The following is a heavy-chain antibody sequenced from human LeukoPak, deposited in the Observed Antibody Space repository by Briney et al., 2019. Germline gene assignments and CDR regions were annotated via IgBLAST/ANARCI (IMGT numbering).Heavy chain of an antibody. CDR1: GFAFPGYW. Sequence: GGSLRLSCAASGFAFPGYWMVWVRQAPGKGLEWVSNIKQDGSEKNYVDSVKGRFTISRDNAENSLFLQMNSLRVEDTAVYYCAREWQGGIAAAGTRIEGDYWGQGTLVAVSS. J-gene: IGHJ4*02. V-gene: IGHV3-7*01. CDR2: IKQDGSEK. D-gene: IGHD6-13*01. CDR3: AREWQGGIAAAGTRIEGDY.